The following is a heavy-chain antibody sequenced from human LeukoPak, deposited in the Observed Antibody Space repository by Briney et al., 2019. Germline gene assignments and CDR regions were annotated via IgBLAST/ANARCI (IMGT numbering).Heavy chain of an antibody. Sequence: SETLSLTCTVSGDSLTNFYWSWIRQPPGKGLEWIGYMHYTGSTNYNPSLKSRVTISIDTSKNQFSLKLSSVTASDTAVYYCARHQWVPAFDIWGQGTMVTVSS. CDR3: ARHQWVPAFDI. CDR1: GDSLTNFY. CDR2: MHYTGST. J-gene: IGHJ3*02. V-gene: IGHV4-59*08. D-gene: IGHD1-26*01.